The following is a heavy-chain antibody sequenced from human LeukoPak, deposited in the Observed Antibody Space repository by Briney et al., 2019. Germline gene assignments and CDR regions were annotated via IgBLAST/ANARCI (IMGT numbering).Heavy chain of an antibody. J-gene: IGHJ4*02. V-gene: IGHV3-74*01. Sequence: GGSLRLSCAASGFTFSSYWMHWVRQAPGKGLVWVSRNSDGSSTSYADSVTGRFIISRDNSKNTLYLQMNSLRAEDTAVYFCAKLTSVWRWGDHWGQGTLVTVSS. D-gene: IGHD6-19*01. CDR1: GFTFSSYW. CDR3: AKLTSVWRWGDH. CDR2: NSDGSST.